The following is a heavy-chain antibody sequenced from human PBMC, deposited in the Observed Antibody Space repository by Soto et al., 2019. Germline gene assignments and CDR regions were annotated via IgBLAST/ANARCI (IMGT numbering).Heavy chain of an antibody. Sequence: SETLSLTCTVSGGSISSGGYYWSWIRHHPGKGLEWIGYIYYSGSTYYNPSLKSRVTISVDTSKNQFSLKLSSVTAADTAVYYCAREGPYSSSTLYWYFDLWGRGTLVTVSS. CDR2: IYYSGST. CDR1: GGSISSGGYY. V-gene: IGHV4-31*03. CDR3: AREGPYSSSTLYWYFDL. J-gene: IGHJ2*01. D-gene: IGHD6-6*01.